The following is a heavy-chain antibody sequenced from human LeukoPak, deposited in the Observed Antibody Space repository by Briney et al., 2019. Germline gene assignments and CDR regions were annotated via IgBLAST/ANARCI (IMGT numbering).Heavy chain of an antibody. J-gene: IGHJ4*02. D-gene: IGHD3-10*01. CDR3: ARENTLVRGTRNPFDY. V-gene: IGHV6-1*01. Sequence: SQTLSLTCAISGDRVSSNDAAWNWVRQSPSRGHEWLGRTFYRSKWYYDSAVSVKSRITINPDTSKNQFSLQLNSVTPEDTAVYYCARENTLVRGTRNPFDYSGRGTLVTVSS. CDR2: TFYRSKWYY. CDR1: GDRVSSNDAA.